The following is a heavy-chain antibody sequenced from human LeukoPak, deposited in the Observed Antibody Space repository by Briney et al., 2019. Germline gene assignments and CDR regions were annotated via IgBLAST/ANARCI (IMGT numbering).Heavy chain of an antibody. J-gene: IGHJ3*02. CDR3: ARIMTTVTTYAFDI. V-gene: IGHV1-2*06. CDR2: INPNSGGT. Sequence: ASVKVSCXASGYTFTGYYMHWVRQAPGQGLEWMGRINPNSGGTNYAQKFQGRVTMTRDTSISTAYMELSRLRSDDTAVYYCARIMTTVTTYAFDIWGQGTMVTVSS. CDR1: GYTFTGYY. D-gene: IGHD4-17*01.